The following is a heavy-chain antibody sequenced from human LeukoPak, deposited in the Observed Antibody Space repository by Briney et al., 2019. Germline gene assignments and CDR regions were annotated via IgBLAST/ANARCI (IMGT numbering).Heavy chain of an antibody. CDR1: GFTFSSYT. CDR3: AREVTMVRGVILSIKYFDY. J-gene: IGHJ4*02. Sequence: GGSLRLSCAASGFTFSSYTMNWVRQAPEKGLEWVSSISGSNIYIFYADSVKGRFTISRDNAKNSLFLQMNSLRAEDTAVYYCAREVTMVRGVILSIKYFDYWGQGTLVTVSS. V-gene: IGHV3-21*01. D-gene: IGHD3-10*01. CDR2: ISGSNIYI.